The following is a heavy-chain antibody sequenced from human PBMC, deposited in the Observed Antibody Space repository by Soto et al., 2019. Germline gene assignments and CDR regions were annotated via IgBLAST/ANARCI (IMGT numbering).Heavy chain of an antibody. D-gene: IGHD3-22*01. J-gene: IGHJ5*02. CDR1: GGSFSSYA. Sequence: SVKVSCKASGGSFSSYAISWVRQAPGQGLEWMGEIIPIFGTANYAQKFQGRVTITADESTSTAYMELSSLRSEDTAVYYCARDRGPSSGYYPYWFDPWGQGTLVTVS. CDR3: ARDRGPSSGYYPYWFDP. V-gene: IGHV1-69*13. CDR2: IIPIFGTA.